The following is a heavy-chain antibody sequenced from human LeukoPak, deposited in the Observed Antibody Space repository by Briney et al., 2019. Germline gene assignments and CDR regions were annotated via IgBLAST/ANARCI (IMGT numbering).Heavy chain of an antibody. V-gene: IGHV3-30*18. J-gene: IGHJ4*02. CDR3: AKDRQTYCGGDCYPHFDY. CDR1: GFTFSSYG. CDR2: ISYDGSNK. D-gene: IGHD2-21*02. Sequence: TGGSLRLSCAASGFTFSSYGMPWVRQAPGKGLEWVAVISYDGSNKYYADSVKGRFTISRDNSKNTLYLQMNSLRAEDTAVYYCAKDRQTYCGGDCYPHFDYWGQGTLVTVSS.